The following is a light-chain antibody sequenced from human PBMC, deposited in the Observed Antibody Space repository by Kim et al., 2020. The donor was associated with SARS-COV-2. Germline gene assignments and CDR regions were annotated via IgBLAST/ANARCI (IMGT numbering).Light chain of an antibody. J-gene: IGLJ3*02. CDR3: QAWDSSTWV. CDR1: KLGDKY. Sequence: SVSPGQTASITCSGDKLGDKYVCWYQQKPGQSPVLVIYQDSKRPSGIPERFSGSNSGNTATLTISGTQAMDEADYYCQAWDSSTWVFGGGTQLTVL. V-gene: IGLV3-1*01. CDR2: QDS.